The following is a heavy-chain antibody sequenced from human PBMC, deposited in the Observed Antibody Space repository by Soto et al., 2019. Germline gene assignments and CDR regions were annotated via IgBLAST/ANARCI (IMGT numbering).Heavy chain of an antibody. J-gene: IGHJ4*02. V-gene: IGHV4-59*01. CDR1: GGSISSNY. D-gene: IGHD6-13*01. CDR3: ARYRREAVAGYTLDN. Sequence: KPSETLSLTCTVSGGSISSNYWTWNRQPPGKGLEWIGYVYNSGSTNYNPSLKSRVTISEDTSKSQFSLKVNSMTAADTAVYYCARYRREAVAGYTLDNWGQGILVTVSS. CDR2: VYNSGST.